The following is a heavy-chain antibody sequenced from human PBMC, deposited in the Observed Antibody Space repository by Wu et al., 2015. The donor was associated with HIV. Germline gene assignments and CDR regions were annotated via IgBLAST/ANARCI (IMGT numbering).Heavy chain of an antibody. CDR2: ISVYNGNS. V-gene: IGHV1-18*01. J-gene: IGHJ3*02. CDR1: GFTFNNYI. CDR3: ASFRKGRAFDI. Sequence: QVQLAQLGVEVRKPGASVKVSCKASGFTFNNYIIVWVRQAPGQGLEWMGWISVYNGNSNHSQKLQGRLTMTTDTSTNTVYMELRSLRSDDTAVYYCASFRKGRAFDIWGQGTMVTVSS.